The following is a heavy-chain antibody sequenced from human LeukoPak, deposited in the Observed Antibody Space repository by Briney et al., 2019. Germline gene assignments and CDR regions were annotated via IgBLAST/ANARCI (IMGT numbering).Heavy chain of an antibody. D-gene: IGHD6-13*01. CDR3: ARGSGAAAGY. Sequence: GGSLRLSCVASGFTFSSYSMNWVRQAPGKGLEWVSSISGSSSYIYYADSVKGRFTISRDNAKNSLYLQMNSLRAEDTAVYYCARGSGAAAGYWGQGTLVTVSS. CDR2: ISGSSSYI. J-gene: IGHJ4*02. CDR1: GFTFSSYS. V-gene: IGHV3-21*01.